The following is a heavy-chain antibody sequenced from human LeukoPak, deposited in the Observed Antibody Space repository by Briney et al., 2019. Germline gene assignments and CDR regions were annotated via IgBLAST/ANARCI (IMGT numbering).Heavy chain of an antibody. CDR2: FDPEDGET. D-gene: IGHD2/OR15-2a*01. CDR1: GYTLTELS. V-gene: IGHV1-24*01. Sequence: ASVKVSCKVSGYTLTELSMHWVRQAPGKGLEWMGGFDPEDGETIYAQKFQGRVTMTEDTSTDTAYMELSSLRSEDTAVYYCATTRLLSEFASILDYWGQGTLVTVSS. J-gene: IGHJ4*02. CDR3: ATTRLLSEFASILDY.